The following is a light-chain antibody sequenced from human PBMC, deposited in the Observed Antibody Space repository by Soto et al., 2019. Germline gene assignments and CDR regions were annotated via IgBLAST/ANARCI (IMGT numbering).Light chain of an antibody. V-gene: IGKV3-15*01. CDR2: GAT. CDR1: QSVCSC. J-gene: IGKJ1*01. CDR3: LQYSNGPRT. Sequence: ETVMTQSPATLSLSPGELATLSGRSSQSVCSCLAWYQHKPGQAPRLLIYGATTRATGIPARFSGSGYGAEFTLTINSLQSEDFELYYCLQYSNGPRTFGQGTKVDIK.